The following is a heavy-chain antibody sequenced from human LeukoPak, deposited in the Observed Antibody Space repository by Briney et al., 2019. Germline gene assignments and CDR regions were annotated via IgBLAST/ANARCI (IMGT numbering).Heavy chain of an antibody. J-gene: IGHJ4*02. CDR3: ARDRDAGYNSGWNPFDY. Sequence: GGSLRLSCAASGFTFRSYGMHWVRRAPGKGLEWVAVVSYDDSRKYYADSVKGRFTISRDNSNNVVYLQMNSLRPEDTAVYYCARDRDAGYNSGWNPFDYWGQDMLVTVSS. CDR1: GFTFRSYG. CDR2: VSYDDSRK. V-gene: IGHV3-30*03. D-gene: IGHD6-19*01.